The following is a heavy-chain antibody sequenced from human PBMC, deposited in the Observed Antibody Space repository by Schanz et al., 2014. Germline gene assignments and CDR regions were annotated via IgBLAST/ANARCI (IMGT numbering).Heavy chain of an antibody. D-gene: IGHD7-27*01. CDR1: GYTFTNFA. V-gene: IGHV7-4-1*02. J-gene: IGHJ4*02. CDR2: INTETGNP. Sequence: QVQLVQSGVELKKPGASVKVSCRASGYTFTNFAMNWVRQAPGQGLEWMGRINTETGNPTYGQGFTGRVVLSLDTSVSTAYLQISSLRSEDTGVYYCARDALLGRNIDYWGQGTLVTVSS. CDR3: ARDALLGRNIDY.